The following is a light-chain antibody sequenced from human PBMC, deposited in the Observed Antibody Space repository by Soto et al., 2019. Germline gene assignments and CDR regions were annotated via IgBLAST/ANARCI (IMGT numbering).Light chain of an antibody. J-gene: IGKJ1*01. CDR1: QSVSSNY. CDR3: QLYGSSPPWT. CDR2: GAS. V-gene: IGKV3-20*01. Sequence: EIVLTQSLGTLSLSPGERATLSCRASQSVSSNYLAWYQQKPGQAPRLLIYGASNRATGIPDRFSGSGSGTNFTLTINRLEPEDFAVFYCQLYGSSPPWTFGRGTKVEIK.